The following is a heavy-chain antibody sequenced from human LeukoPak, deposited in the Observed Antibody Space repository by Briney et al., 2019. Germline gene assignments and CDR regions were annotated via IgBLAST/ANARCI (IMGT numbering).Heavy chain of an antibody. CDR1: GGSISSYY. D-gene: IGHD2-21*02. J-gene: IGHJ4*02. V-gene: IGHV4-59*01. Sequence: HPSETLSLTCTVSGGSISSYYWSWIRQPPGKGLEWIGYIYYSGSTNYNPSLKSRVTISVDTSKNQFSLKLSSVTAADTAVYYCARESYCGGDCYSYYFDYWGQGTLVTVSS. CDR2: IYYSGST. CDR3: ARESYCGGDCYSYYFDY.